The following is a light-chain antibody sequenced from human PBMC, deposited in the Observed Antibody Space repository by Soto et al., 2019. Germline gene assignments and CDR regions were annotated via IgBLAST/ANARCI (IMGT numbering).Light chain of an antibody. J-gene: IGLJ1*01. CDR3: QSYDSSLSISV. CDR1: NSDVGGYHY. Sequence: QSALTQPASVSGSPGQSITISCTGSNSDVGGYHYVSWYQQHPGRAPKLMIYEVNNRPSGVPDRFSGSKSGTSASLAITGLQAEHEADYYCQSYDSSLSISVFGTGTKLTVL. V-gene: IGLV2-14*01. CDR2: EVN.